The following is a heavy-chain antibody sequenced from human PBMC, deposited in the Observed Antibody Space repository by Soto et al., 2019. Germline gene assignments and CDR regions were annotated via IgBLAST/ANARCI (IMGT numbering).Heavy chain of an antibody. Sequence: GGSLRLSCAASGFTFSSYSMNWVRQAPGKGLEWVSYISSSSSTIYYADSVKGRFTISRDNAKNSLYLQMNSLRAEDTAVYYCARDAGDYGDTPDYWGQGTLVTVSS. V-gene: IGHV3-48*01. CDR1: GFTFSSYS. J-gene: IGHJ4*02. CDR3: ARDAGDYGDTPDY. CDR2: ISSSSSTI. D-gene: IGHD4-17*01.